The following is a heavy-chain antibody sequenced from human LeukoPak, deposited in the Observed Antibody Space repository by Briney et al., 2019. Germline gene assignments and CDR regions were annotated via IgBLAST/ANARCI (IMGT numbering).Heavy chain of an antibody. CDR2: IRQAGSDK. Sequence: PGGSLRLSCAASGFTLSSYSMNWVRQAPGKGLEWVANIRQAGSDKNYVDSVEGRFTISRDNAKRSLYLQMNSLRAEDTATYFCARIVFAHFWGRGTLVTVSS. D-gene: IGHD3-16*02. V-gene: IGHV3-7*01. CDR3: ARIVFAHF. CDR1: GFTLSSYS. J-gene: IGHJ4*02.